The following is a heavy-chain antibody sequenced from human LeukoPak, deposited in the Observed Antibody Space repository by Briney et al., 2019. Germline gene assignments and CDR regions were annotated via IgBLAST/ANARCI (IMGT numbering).Heavy chain of an antibody. CDR2: INSDGINT. CDR3: ARGPNYCSSTSCYRNYYYYYMDV. CDR1: GFTFSNYW. J-gene: IGHJ6*03. D-gene: IGHD2-2*02. Sequence: GGSLRLSCAASGFTFSNYWMHWVRQAPGKGLVWVSRINSDGINTSYADSVKGRFTISRDNAKNSLYLQMNSLRAEDTAVYYCARGPNYCSSTSCYRNYYYYYMDVWGKGTTVTISS. V-gene: IGHV3-74*01.